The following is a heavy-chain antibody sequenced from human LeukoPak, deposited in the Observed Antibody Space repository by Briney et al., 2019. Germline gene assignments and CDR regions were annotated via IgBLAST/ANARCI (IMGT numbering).Heavy chain of an antibody. D-gene: IGHD5-18*01. Sequence: SETLSLTRTVSGGSISSHYWGWIRQPAGKGLEWIGYISYSGTTNYDTSLKSRVTISVDTPKNQFSLTLSSVTAADTAVYYCVRSPGGYSYGALYHFDSSGQGTLVTVSS. V-gene: IGHV4-59*11. CDR2: ISYSGTT. CDR1: GGSISSHY. J-gene: IGHJ4*02. CDR3: VRSPGGYSYGALYHFDS.